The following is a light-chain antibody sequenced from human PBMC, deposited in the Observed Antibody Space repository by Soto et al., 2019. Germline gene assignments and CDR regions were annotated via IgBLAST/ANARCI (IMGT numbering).Light chain of an antibody. CDR2: DAS. CDR3: QQRSNGGT. Sequence: EIVLTQSPATVSLSPGERATLSCRASQSVSSYLAWYQQKPGQAPRLLIYDASNRATGIPARFSGRGSGTDFTLTISSLEPEDFAVYYCQQRSNGGTFGQGTRLEIK. CDR1: QSVSSY. V-gene: IGKV3-11*01. J-gene: IGKJ5*01.